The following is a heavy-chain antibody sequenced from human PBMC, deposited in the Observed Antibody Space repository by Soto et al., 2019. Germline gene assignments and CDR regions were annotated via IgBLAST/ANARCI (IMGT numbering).Heavy chain of an antibody. CDR3: ARDRSPREQTILWFDP. CDR2: INAGNGNT. D-gene: IGHD1-26*01. V-gene: IGHV1-3*05. J-gene: IGHJ5*02. Sequence: QVQLVQSGAEEKKPGASVKVSCKASGYTFTSYAMHWVRQAPGQRLEWMGWINAGNGNTKYSQKFQGRVTITRDTSASTAYMELSSLRSEDTAVYYCARDRSPREQTILWFDPWGQGTLVTVSS. CDR1: GYTFTSYA.